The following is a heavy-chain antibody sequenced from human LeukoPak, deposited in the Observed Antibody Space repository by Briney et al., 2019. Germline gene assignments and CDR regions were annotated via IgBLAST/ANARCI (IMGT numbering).Heavy chain of an antibody. CDR2: INHSGST. CDR1: GGSFSGYY. J-gene: IGHJ6*03. Sequence: SETLSLTCAVCGGSFSGYYWSWIRQPPGKGLEWIGEINHSGSTNYNPSLKSRVTISVDTSKNQVSLKPSSVTAADTAVYYCARGQTYYYYYMDVWGKGTTVTVSS. V-gene: IGHV4-34*01. CDR3: ARGQTYYYYYMDV.